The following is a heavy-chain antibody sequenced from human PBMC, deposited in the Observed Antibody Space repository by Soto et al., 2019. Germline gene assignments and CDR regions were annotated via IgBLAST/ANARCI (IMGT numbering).Heavy chain of an antibody. CDR1: GGSISHYY. J-gene: IGHJ6*03. D-gene: IGHD2-15*01. CDR3: ARVGGDCSGGSCYDHYYYYYMDV. Sequence: QVQLQESGPGLVKPSETLSLTCTVSGGSISHYYWSWIRQPPGKGLEWIGYIYYSGSTNYNPSLNSRVTVSLDTSKNQFSLKLSSVTAADTAVYYCARVGGDCSGGSCYDHYYYYYMDVWGKGTTVTVSS. CDR2: IYYSGST. V-gene: IGHV4-59*01.